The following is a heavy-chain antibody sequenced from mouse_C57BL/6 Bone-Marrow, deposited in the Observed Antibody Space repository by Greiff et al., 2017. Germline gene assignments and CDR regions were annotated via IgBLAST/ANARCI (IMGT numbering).Heavy chain of an antibody. CDR2: IYPRSGNT. CDR1: GYTFTSYG. V-gene: IGHV1-81*01. J-gene: IGHJ2*01. D-gene: IGHD1-1*01. Sequence: VHLVESGAELARPGASVKLSCKASGYTFTSYGISWVKQRNGQGLEWIGEIYPRSGNTYYNEKFKGKATMTAAKSYSTAYMALRSLTAEDSAVYFCARDYYYGSSYYFDYWGQGTTLTVSS. CDR3: ARDYYYGSSYYFDY.